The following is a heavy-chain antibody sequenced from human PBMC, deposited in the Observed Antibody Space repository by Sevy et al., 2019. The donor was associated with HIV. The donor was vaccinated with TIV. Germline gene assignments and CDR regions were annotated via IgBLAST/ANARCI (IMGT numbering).Heavy chain of an antibody. CDR2: IKSKTDGGTT. CDR1: GFTFSNAW. J-gene: IGHJ4*02. Sequence: GGSLRLSCAASGFTFSNAWMNWVRQAPGKGLEWVGRIKSKTDGGTTDYAAPVKGRFTTSRDDSKNTLYLQMNSLKTKDTAVYYCTTDGDFWGPFDYWGQGTLVTVSS. V-gene: IGHV3-15*07. D-gene: IGHD3-3*01. CDR3: TTDGDFWGPFDY.